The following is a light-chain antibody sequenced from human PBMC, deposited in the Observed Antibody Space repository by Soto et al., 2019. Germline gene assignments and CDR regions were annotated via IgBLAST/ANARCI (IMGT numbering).Light chain of an antibody. Sequence: QSALTQPPSASGSPGQSVTISCTGTSSDIGGYNFVSWYQQHPGKAPKLMIYDVTKRPSGVPDRFSGSKSGNTAFLTVSGLQAEDEADYYCASYAGVNNLLFGGGTKVTVL. CDR3: ASYAGVNNLL. CDR2: DVT. V-gene: IGLV2-8*01. CDR1: SSDIGGYNF. J-gene: IGLJ2*01.